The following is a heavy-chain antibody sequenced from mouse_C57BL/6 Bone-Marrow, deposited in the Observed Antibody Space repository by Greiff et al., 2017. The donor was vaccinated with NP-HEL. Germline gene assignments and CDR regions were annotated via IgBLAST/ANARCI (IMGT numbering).Heavy chain of an antibody. D-gene: IGHD2-5*01. CDR1: GYSITSGYY. V-gene: IGHV3-6*01. J-gene: IGHJ2*01. CDR3: AREWYSNFYYFDY. CDR2: ISYDGSN. Sequence: EVKLVESGPGLVKPSQSLSLTCSVTGYSITSGYYWNWIRQFPGNKLEWMGYISYDGSNNYNPSLKNRISITRDTSKNQFFLKLNSVTTEDTATYYCAREWYSNFYYFDYGGQGTTLTVSS.